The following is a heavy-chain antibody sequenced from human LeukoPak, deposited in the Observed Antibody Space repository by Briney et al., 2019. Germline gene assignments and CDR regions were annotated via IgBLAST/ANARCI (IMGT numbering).Heavy chain of an antibody. CDR3: AKEDYYILTAYYFY. V-gene: IGHV3-23*01. D-gene: IGHD3-9*01. CDR2: IGGRGGTI. Sequence: GGSLRLSCAASGFTFTSSAMNWVRQAPGKGLEWVSTIGGRGGTIYYADSVKGRFTISRDNSKNTLYLQMNSLRADDTAVYYCAKEDYYILTAYYFYWGQGTLVTVSS. J-gene: IGHJ4*02. CDR1: GFTFTSSA.